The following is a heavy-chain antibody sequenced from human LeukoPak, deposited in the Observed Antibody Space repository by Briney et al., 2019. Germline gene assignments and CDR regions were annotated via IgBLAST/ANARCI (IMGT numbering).Heavy chain of an antibody. V-gene: IGHV1-58*01. Sequence: SVKVSCKASGFTFTSSAVQWGRQARGQRLEWIGWIVVGSGNTNYAQKFQERVTITRDMSTSTAYMELSSLRSEDTAVYYCAAVGDQWEPIDYWGQGTLVTVSS. CDR3: AAVGDQWEPIDY. CDR1: GFTFTSSA. J-gene: IGHJ4*02. D-gene: IGHD1-26*01. CDR2: IVVGSGNT.